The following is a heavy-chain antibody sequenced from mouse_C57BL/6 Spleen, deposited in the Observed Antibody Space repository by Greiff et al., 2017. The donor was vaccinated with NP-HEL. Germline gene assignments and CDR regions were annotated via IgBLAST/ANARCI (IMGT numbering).Heavy chain of an antibody. Sequence: VQLKESGPGMVKPSQSLSLTCTVTGYSITSGYDWHWIRHFPGNKLEWMGYISYSGSTNYNPSLKSRISITHDTSKNHFFLKLNSVTTEDTATYYCARDRDGYYDYWGQGTTLTVSS. J-gene: IGHJ2*01. CDR3: ARDRDGYYDY. CDR1: GYSITSGYD. CDR2: ISYSGST. D-gene: IGHD2-3*01. V-gene: IGHV3-1*01.